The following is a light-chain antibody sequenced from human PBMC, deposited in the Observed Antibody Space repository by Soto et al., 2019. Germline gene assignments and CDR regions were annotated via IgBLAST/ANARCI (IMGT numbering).Light chain of an antibody. CDR2: AAS. J-gene: IGKJ2*01. Sequence: DIQMTQSPSSLSASVGDRVTITCRASQSISNYLNWYQQKPGKAPKLLIYAASSLQSGVPSRSSGSGSGRDFTLTISSLQPEDFATYYCQQSYSAPYTFGQGTKLEMK. V-gene: IGKV1-39*01. CDR1: QSISNY. CDR3: QQSYSAPYT.